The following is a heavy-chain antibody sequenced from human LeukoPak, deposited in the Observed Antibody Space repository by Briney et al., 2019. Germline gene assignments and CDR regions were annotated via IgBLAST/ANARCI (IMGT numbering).Heavy chain of an antibody. D-gene: IGHD3-3*01. Sequence: SETLSLTCTVSGGSISSYYWSWIRQPPGKGLEWIGYIYYSGSTYYNPSLKSRVTISVDTSKNQFSLKLSSMTAADTAVYYCARPSIRSGYSFDYWGQGTLVTVSS. V-gene: IGHV4-59*12. J-gene: IGHJ4*02. CDR1: GGSISSYY. CDR3: ARPSIRSGYSFDY. CDR2: IYYSGST.